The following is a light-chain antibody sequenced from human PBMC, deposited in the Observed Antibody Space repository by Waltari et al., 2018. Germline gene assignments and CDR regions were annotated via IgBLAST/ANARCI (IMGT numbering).Light chain of an antibody. CDR1: SGDIGGYDY. J-gene: IGLJ2*01. V-gene: IGLV2-8*01. Sequence: QSALTQPPSASGSPGQSVPISCTGSSGDIGGYDYVSWYQQHIGKVPKLLIYEVIKRPSGVPRRFSASRSGNTASLTVSGLQTEDEALYFCSSFAGKNGLLFGGGTMLTVL. CDR2: EVI. CDR3: SSFAGKNGLL.